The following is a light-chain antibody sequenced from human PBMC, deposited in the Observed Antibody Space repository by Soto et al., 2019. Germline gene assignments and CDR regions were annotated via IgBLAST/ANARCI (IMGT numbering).Light chain of an antibody. CDR3: QQYGISPFT. CDR2: GAS. J-gene: IGKJ4*01. CDR1: QFVSSTY. V-gene: IGKV3-20*01. Sequence: EVVMTQSPGTLSVSPGERVTLSCRASQFVSSTYLAWYQQRPGQAPRLLIYGASSRATGIPDRFSGGGSETDFTLTISRLESEDSAVYYCQQYGISPFTFGGGTKVDI.